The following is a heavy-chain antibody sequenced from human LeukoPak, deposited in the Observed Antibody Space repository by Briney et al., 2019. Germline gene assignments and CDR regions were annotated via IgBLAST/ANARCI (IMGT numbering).Heavy chain of an antibody. V-gene: IGHV3-53*01. J-gene: IGHJ4*02. CDR3: ARERVRDYYDSSGYLDY. Sequence: PGGSLRLSCVASGFTVSSNFMSWVRQAPGKGLEWVSVIYSGGSTYFADSVKGRFTISRDNRKNTVYLQMNSLRAEDTAVYYCARERVRDYYDSSGYLDYWGQGTLVTVSS. D-gene: IGHD3-22*01. CDR2: IYSGGST. CDR1: GFTVSSNF.